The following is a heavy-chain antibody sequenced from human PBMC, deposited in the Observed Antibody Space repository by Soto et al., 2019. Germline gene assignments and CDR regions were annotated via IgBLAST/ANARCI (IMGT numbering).Heavy chain of an antibody. CDR3: AHSTAMAPSPGAFDI. Sequence: ASVKVSCKASGYTFTGYYMHWVRQAPGQGLEWMGWINPKSGGTNYAQKFQGRVTMTRDTSISTAYMELSRLRSDDTAVYYCAHSTAMAPSPGAFDIWGQGTTVTVS. V-gene: IGHV1-2*02. CDR2: INPKSGGT. CDR1: GYTFTGYY. J-gene: IGHJ3*02. D-gene: IGHD5-18*01.